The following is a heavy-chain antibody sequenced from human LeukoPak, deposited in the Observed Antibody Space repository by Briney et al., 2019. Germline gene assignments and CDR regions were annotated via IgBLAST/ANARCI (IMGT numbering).Heavy chain of an antibody. V-gene: IGHV3-30*18. D-gene: IGHD2-21*01. Sequence: GRSLRLSCAASGFTFSSYSMHWVRQAPGKGLEWVAVISYDGSNKYYADSVKGRFTISRDNSKNTLYLQMNSLRAEDTAVYYCAKDVEYWGQGTLVTVSS. CDR2: ISYDGSNK. CDR3: AKDVEY. J-gene: IGHJ4*02. CDR1: GFTFSSYS.